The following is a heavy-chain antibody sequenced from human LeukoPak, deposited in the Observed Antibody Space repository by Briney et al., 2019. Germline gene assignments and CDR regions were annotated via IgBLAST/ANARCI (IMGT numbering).Heavy chain of an antibody. CDR3: AKDASHSSGWYSSPSAVDY. CDR2: TSYDGSNK. D-gene: IGHD6-19*01. V-gene: IGHV3-30*18. CDR1: GFTFSSYG. J-gene: IGHJ4*02. Sequence: GGSLRLSCAASGFTFSSYGMHWVRQAPGKGLEWVAVTSYDGSNKYYAGSVKGRFTISRDNSKNTLYLQMNSLRAEDTAVYYCAKDASHSSGWYSSPSAVDYWGQGTLVTVSS.